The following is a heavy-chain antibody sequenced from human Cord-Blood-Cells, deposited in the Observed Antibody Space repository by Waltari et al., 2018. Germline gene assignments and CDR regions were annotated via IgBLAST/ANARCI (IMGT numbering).Heavy chain of an antibody. D-gene: IGHD2-2*01. CDR3: TRRPGSNGDY. CDR2: IRSKDNSDAT. Sequence: EVQLVESGGGLVQPGGSLHLSCAASGFTFSGSAMHWVRQASGKGLEWGGRIRSKDNSDATAYAASVKGRSTIARDDSKNTAYLQMNSLKTEDTAVYYCTRRPGSNGDYWRQGTLVTVSS. CDR1: GFTFSGSA. V-gene: IGHV3-73*02. J-gene: IGHJ4*02.